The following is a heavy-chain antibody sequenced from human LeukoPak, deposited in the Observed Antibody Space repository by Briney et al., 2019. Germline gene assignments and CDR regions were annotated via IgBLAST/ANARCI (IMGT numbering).Heavy chain of an antibody. D-gene: IGHD6-13*01. Sequence: SETLSLTCTVSGGSISSYYWNWIRQPPGKGLEWIGHISYSGNTNHNPSLKSRVTISLDTSKNQFSLQLSSVTAADTAVYYCARGQYSGSWSYYFDYWGQGTLVTASS. CDR3: ARGQYSGSWSYYFDY. J-gene: IGHJ4*02. CDR2: ISYSGNT. V-gene: IGHV4-59*01. CDR1: GGSISSYY.